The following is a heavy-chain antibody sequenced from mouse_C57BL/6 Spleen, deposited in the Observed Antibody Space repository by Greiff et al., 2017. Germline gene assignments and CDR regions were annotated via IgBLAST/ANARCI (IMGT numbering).Heavy chain of an antibody. CDR3: ARHDYGSSYPSWFAY. J-gene: IGHJ3*01. CDR2: IYPRSGNT. V-gene: IGHV1-81*01. Sequence: QVQLQQSGAELARPGASVTLSCKASGYTFTSYGISWVKQRTGQGLEWIGEIYPRSGNTYYNEKFKGKATLTADKSSSTAYMELRSLTSEDSAVYFCARHDYGSSYPSWFAYWGQGTLVTVSA. D-gene: IGHD1-1*01. CDR1: GYTFTSYG.